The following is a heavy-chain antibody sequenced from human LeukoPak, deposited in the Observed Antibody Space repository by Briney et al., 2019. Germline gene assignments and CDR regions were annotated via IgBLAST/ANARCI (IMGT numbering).Heavy chain of an antibody. CDR2: IYYSGST. V-gene: IGHV4-39*01. CDR1: GGSISSSSYY. D-gene: IGHD3-10*01. Sequence: SETLSFTCTVSGGSISSSSYYWGWIRQPPGKGLEWIGSIYYSGSTYYNPSLKSRVTISVDTSKNQFSLKLSSVTAADTAVYYCARQDGYYGSGSYYTALDYWGQGTLVTVSS. CDR3: ARQDGYYGSGSYYTALDY. J-gene: IGHJ4*02.